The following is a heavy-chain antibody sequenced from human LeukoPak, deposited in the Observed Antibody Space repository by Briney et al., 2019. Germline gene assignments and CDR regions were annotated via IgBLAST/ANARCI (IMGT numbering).Heavy chain of an antibody. V-gene: IGHV6-1*01. CDR1: GDSVSRDTAA. D-gene: IGHD6-13*01. CDR2: TYYRSKWYN. Sequence: SQTRSLTCAISGDSVSRDTAAWNWVRQSPSRGLEWLGRTYYRSKWYNDYAVSLKSRITINPDTSKNQFSLQLNSVTLEDTAVYYCARDRGGSSWYYFDNWGQGSLVTVSS. J-gene: IGHJ4*02. CDR3: ARDRGGSSWYYFDN.